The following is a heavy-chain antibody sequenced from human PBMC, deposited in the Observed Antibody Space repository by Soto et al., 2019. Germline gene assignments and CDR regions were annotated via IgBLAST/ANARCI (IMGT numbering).Heavy chain of an antibody. CDR3: ARDLAGYCSGGSCYPRRNGMDV. D-gene: IGHD2-15*01. CDR2: ISAYNGNT. CDR1: GYTFTSYG. V-gene: IGHV1-18*01. J-gene: IGHJ6*02. Sequence: ASVKVSCKASGYTFTSYGISWVRQAPGQGLEWMGWISAYNGNTNYAQKLQGRVTMATDTSTSTAYMELRSLRSDDTAVYYCARDLAGYCSGGSCYPRRNGMDVWGQGTMVTVSS.